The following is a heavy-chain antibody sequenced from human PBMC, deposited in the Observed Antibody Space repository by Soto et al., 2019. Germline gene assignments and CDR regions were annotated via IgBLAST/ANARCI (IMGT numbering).Heavy chain of an antibody. CDR3: ARDRDYYGSGSTYNWFDP. Sequence: EVQLVESGGGLVQPGGSLRLSCAASGFTFSSYWMHWVRQAPGKGLVWVSRINSDGSSTSYADSVKGRFTISRDNAKNTLYLQMNSLRAEDTAVYYCARDRDYYGSGSTYNWFDPWGQGTLVTVSS. D-gene: IGHD3-10*01. CDR2: INSDGSST. CDR1: GFTFSSYW. V-gene: IGHV3-74*01. J-gene: IGHJ5*02.